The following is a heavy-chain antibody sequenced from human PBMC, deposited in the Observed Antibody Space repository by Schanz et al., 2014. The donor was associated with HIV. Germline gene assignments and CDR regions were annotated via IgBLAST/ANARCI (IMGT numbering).Heavy chain of an antibody. CDR3: ARRRGWGSYRYFPYGLDV. V-gene: IGHV1-18*01. D-gene: IGHD3-16*02. CDR1: GYTFTNYA. Sequence: QVYLVQSGTEVKKPGASVKVSCKASGYTFTNYAIVWVRQAPGQGLEWMAWINTYYSTSHYAQRLQGRVTVTRDKSTSTVYVEMRDLRSDDTAVYYCARRRGWGSYRYFPYGLDVWGQGTTVTVSS. CDR2: INTYYSTS. J-gene: IGHJ6*02.